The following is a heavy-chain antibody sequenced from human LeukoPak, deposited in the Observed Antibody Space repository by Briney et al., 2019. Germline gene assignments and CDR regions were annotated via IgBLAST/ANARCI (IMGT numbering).Heavy chain of an antibody. Sequence: ASVKVSCKASGGTFSSYAISWVRQAPGQGLEWMGGIIPIFGTANYAQKFQGRVTITADKSTSTAYMELSSLRSEDTAVYYCARENWNDDYNWFDPWGQGTLVTVSS. CDR2: IIPIFGTA. D-gene: IGHD1-1*01. CDR1: GGTFSSYA. CDR3: ARENWNDDYNWFDP. V-gene: IGHV1-69*06. J-gene: IGHJ5*02.